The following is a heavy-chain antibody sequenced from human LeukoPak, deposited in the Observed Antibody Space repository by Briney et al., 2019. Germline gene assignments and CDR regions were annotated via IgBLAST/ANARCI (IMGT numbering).Heavy chain of an antibody. CDR1: GFTFSSYG. CDR3: AREGRITIFGVVRRNWFDP. Sequence: PGGSLRLSCAASGFTFSSYGMNWVRQAPGKGLEWVSYISSSSSTIYYADSVKGRFTISRDNAQNSLYLQMNSLRAEDTAVYYCAREGRITIFGVVRRNWFDPWGQGTLVTVSS. J-gene: IGHJ5*02. D-gene: IGHD3-3*01. CDR2: ISSSSSTI. V-gene: IGHV3-48*01.